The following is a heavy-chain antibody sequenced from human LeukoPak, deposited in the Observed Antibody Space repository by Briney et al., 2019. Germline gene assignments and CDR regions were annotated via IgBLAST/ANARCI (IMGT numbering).Heavy chain of an antibody. CDR1: GGSFGRYA. V-gene: IGHV1-69*13. Sequence: SVKVSCKAPGGSFGRYAISWVRQAPGQGLEWMGGTVPILGTANYAQKFQGRVTITADDSTGTAYMELTSLRSADTAVYYCARSQGYSYGSSYWGQGTLVTVSS. CDR3: ARSQGYSYGSSY. CDR2: TVPILGTA. D-gene: IGHD5-18*01. J-gene: IGHJ4*02.